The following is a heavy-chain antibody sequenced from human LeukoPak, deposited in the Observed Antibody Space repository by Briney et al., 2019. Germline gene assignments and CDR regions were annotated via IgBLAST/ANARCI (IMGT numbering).Heavy chain of an antibody. J-gene: IGHJ5*02. D-gene: IGHD3-9*01. CDR1: GGSISSYY. Sequence: SETLSLTCTVSGGSISSYYWSWIRQPPGKGLEWIGYIYYSGSTNYNPSLESRVTISVDTSKNQFSLKLSSVTAADTAVYYCARALTFDWLSPRGWFDPWGQGTLVTVSS. V-gene: IGHV4-59*01. CDR3: ARALTFDWLSPRGWFDP. CDR2: IYYSGST.